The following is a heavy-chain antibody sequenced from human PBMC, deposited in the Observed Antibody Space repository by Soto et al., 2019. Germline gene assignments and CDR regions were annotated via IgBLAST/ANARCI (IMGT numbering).Heavy chain of an antibody. V-gene: IGHV1-2*04. Sequence: ASVKVSCKASGYTFTGYYMHWVRQAPGQGLEWMGWINPNSGGTNYAQKFQGWVTMTRDTSISTAYMELSRLRSDDTAVYYCARDLEPATVTTDTYYYGMDVWGQGTTVTVSS. CDR1: GYTFTGYY. CDR2: INPNSGGT. CDR3: ARDLEPATVTTDTYYYGMDV. J-gene: IGHJ6*02. D-gene: IGHD4-17*01.